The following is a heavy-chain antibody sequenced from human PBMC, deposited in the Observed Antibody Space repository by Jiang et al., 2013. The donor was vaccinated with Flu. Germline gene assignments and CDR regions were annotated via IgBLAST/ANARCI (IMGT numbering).Heavy chain of an antibody. V-gene: IGHV4-39*01. Sequence: GSGLVKPSETLSLTCAVSGGSVSTSGYYWGWIRQPPGKGLEWIGSIFYTGTTFYNPSLKSRVIISLDTSNNQFSLKLSSVTAADTALYYCGRTGSKATFDYWGQGTLVTVSS. CDR3: GRTGSKATFDY. J-gene: IGHJ4*02. D-gene: IGHD1-26*01. CDR1: GGSVSTSGYY. CDR2: IFYTGTT.